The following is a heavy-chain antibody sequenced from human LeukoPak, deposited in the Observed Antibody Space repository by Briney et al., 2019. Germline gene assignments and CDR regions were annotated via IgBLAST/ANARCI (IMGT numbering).Heavy chain of an antibody. V-gene: IGHV3-48*03. J-gene: IGHJ4*02. Sequence: GGSLRLSCAASGFTFGSYAMNWVRQAPGKGLEWVSYISSSGTTKYYADSVKGRFTISRDNAKNSLYLQMNSLRAEDTAVYYCARASDYGDYGIDYWGQGTLVTVSS. CDR1: GFTFGSYA. CDR2: ISSSGTTK. D-gene: IGHD4-17*01. CDR3: ARASDYGDYGIDY.